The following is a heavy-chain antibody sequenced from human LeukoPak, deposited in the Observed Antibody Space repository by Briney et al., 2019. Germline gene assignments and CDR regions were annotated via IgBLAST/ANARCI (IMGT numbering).Heavy chain of an antibody. J-gene: IGHJ4*02. Sequence: SETLSLTCTVSGDSVSNNSHSWGWLRQAPGKGLEWIGSIYFAGSPFFRPSLKSRLTLSLDTSKNQFSMGLSSVTAADTALYYCARGIVVLSGAAPFDFWGQGALVTVSS. D-gene: IGHD3-22*01. CDR2: IYFAGSP. CDR3: ARGIVVLSGAAPFDF. V-gene: IGHV4-39*07. CDR1: GDSVSNNSHS.